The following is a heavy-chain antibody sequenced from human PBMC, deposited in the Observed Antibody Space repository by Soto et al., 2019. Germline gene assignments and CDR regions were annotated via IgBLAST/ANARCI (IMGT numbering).Heavy chain of an antibody. V-gene: IGHV1-69*02. CDR1: GDTFSFYT. CDR3: ATAYGSGNWPFDY. D-gene: IGHD3-10*01. Sequence: QVQLVQSGAEVKKPGSSVKVSCKASGDTFSFYTLNWVRQAPGQGFEWVGRVNPILAMSSSAHKFQGRVSMFAGKSTGTGYLGLGSLRSDGTAGYFRATAYGSGNWPFDYWGQGTLVTVSS. J-gene: IGHJ4*02. CDR2: VNPILAMS.